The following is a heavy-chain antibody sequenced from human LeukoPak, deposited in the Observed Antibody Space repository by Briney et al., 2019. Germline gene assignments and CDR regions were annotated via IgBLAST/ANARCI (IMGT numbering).Heavy chain of an antibody. D-gene: IGHD2-21*01. CDR3: ARDGQQGDQSAFDI. V-gene: IGHV3-72*01. J-gene: IGHJ3*02. CDR1: GFTFGGYH. Sequence: PGGSLRLSCATSGFTFGGYHMDWVRQAPGKGLEWIGRVRNKARSYNTEYVASVEGRFTISRDATKNSLYLQMDSLKIEDTGVYVCARDGQQGDQSAFDIWGQGTTVTVSS. CDR2: VRNKARSYNT.